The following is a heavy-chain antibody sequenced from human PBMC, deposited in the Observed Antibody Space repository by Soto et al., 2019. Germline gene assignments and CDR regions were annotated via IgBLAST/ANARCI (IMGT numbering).Heavy chain of an antibody. CDR3: ARSPNEVVKFDL. J-gene: IGHJ2*01. CDR2: IWYDGSNK. Sequence: QVQLVESGGGVVQPGRSLRLSCAASGFTFSSYGMHWVRQAPGKGLEWVAVIWYDGSNKYYADSVKGRFTISRDNSKNTLNLQMNSLRAEDTAVYYCARSPNEVVKFDLWGRGTLVTVSS. CDR1: GFTFSSYG. D-gene: IGHD3-22*01. V-gene: IGHV3-33*01.